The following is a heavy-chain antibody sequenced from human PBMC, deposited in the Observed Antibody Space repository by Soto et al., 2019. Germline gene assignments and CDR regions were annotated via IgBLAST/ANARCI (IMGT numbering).Heavy chain of an antibody. J-gene: IGHJ6*02. CDR3: AVDIVVVPAAIIVDYYYYGMDV. Sequence: QVQLVQSGAEVKKPGSSVKVSCKASGGTFSSYAISWVRQAPGQGLEWMGGIIPIFGTANYAQKFQGRVTITADESTSTVYMELSSLRSEDTAVYYCAVDIVVVPAAIIVDYYYYGMDVWGQGTTVTVSS. CDR2: IIPIFGTA. V-gene: IGHV1-69*01. CDR1: GGTFSSYA. D-gene: IGHD2-2*02.